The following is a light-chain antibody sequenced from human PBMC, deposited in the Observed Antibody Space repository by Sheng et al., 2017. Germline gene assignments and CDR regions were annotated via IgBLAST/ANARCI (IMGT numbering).Light chain of an antibody. V-gene: IGKV3-15*01. J-gene: IGKJ4*01. Sequence: EIVMTQSPATLSLSPGERATLSCRASQSVSSNVAWYQQKPGLAPRLLIYGASSRATGFPARLSGSGSGTEFSLTISSLQSEDFALYYYQQYDKWPLTFGGGTEGRDQT. CDR1: QSVSSN. CDR3: QQYDKWPLT. CDR2: GAS.